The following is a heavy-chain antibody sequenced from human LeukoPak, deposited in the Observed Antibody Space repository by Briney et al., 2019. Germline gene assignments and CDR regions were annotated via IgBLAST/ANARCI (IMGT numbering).Heavy chain of an antibody. CDR3: AGIPPDDAFDI. D-gene: IGHD2-2*02. V-gene: IGHV5-51*01. Sequence: GESLKISGKGSGYSFTSYWIGWVRQLPGKGLEWMGIIYPGDSDTRYSPSFQGQVTISADKSISTAYLQWSSLKASDTAMYYCAGIPPDDAFDIWGQGTMVTVSS. CDR2: IYPGDSDT. J-gene: IGHJ3*02. CDR1: GYSFTSYW.